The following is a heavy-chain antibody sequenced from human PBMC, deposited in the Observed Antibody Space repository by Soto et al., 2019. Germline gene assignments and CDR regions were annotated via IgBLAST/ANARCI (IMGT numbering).Heavy chain of an antibody. V-gene: IGHV1-69*13. J-gene: IGHJ6*02. CDR1: GGTFSSYA. Sequence: ASVKVSCKASGGTFSSYAISRVRKAPGQGLEWMGGIIPIFGTANYAQKFQGRVTITADESTSTAYMELSSLRSEDTSVYYCAIARNYYYYGMDVWGQGTTVTVSS. CDR3: AIARNYYYYGMDV. CDR2: IIPIFGTA.